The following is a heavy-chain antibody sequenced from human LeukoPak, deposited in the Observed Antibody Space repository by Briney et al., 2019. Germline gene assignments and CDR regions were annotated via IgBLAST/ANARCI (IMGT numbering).Heavy chain of an antibody. CDR2: ISSSSSYI. J-gene: IGHJ4*02. Sequence: PGGSLRLCWAASGFTFSSYSMNWVRQAPGKGLEWVSSISSSSSYIYYADSVKGRFTISRDNAKNSLYLQMNSLRAEDTAVYYCARDRVGAWVFDYWGQGTLVTVSS. V-gene: IGHV3-21*01. CDR3: ARDRVGAWVFDY. CDR1: GFTFSSYS. D-gene: IGHD1-26*01.